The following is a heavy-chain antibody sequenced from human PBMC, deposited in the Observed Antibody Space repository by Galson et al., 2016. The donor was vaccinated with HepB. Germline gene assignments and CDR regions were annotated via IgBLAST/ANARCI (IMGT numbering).Heavy chain of an antibody. CDR3: ARGPIYWYFDL. J-gene: IGHJ2*01. CDR1: GYTFTNYG. Sequence: SVKVSCKASGYTFTNYGFSWVRQAPGQGLEWMGWISTYNGDTKYAQRLQGRVTMTTDTSTRTAYMELRSLRPDDTAVYYCARGPIYWYFDLWGRGTLVTVSS. CDR2: ISTYNGDT. V-gene: IGHV1-18*04.